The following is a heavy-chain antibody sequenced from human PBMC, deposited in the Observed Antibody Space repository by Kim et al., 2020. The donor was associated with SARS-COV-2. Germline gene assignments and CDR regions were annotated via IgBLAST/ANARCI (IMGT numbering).Heavy chain of an antibody. CDR2: WSY. CDR3: ARGLWGTFDA. D-gene: IGHD3-16*01. Sequence: WSYEYAVSGKSRIIINPDTSKNQFSLQLNSVTPEDTAVYYCARGLWGTFDAWGQGTLVTVSS. V-gene: IGHV6-1*01. J-gene: IGHJ5*02.